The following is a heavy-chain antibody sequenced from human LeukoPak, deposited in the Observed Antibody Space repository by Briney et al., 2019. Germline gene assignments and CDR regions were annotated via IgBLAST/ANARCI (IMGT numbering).Heavy chain of an antibody. Sequence: QPGGSLRLSCTVSGFTVSSNSMSWVRQAPGKGLEWVSFIYSDNTHYSDSVKGRFTISRDNSKNTLYLQMNSLRAEDTAVYYCAKERCSGGSCYFDYWGQGTLVTVSS. CDR3: AKERCSGGSCYFDY. J-gene: IGHJ4*02. CDR2: IYSDNT. D-gene: IGHD2-15*01. V-gene: IGHV3-53*01. CDR1: GFTVSSNS.